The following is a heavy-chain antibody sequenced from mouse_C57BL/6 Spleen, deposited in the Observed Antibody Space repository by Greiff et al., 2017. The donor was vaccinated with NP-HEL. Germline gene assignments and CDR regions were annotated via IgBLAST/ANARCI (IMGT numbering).Heavy chain of an antibody. CDR3: ARSRRGGSREGYAMDY. D-gene: IGHD1-1*01. J-gene: IGHJ4*01. CDR2: IDPNSGGT. Sequence: QVQLQQPGAELVKPGASVKLSCKASGYTFTSYWMHWVKQRPGRGLEWIGRIDPNSGGTKYNEKFKSKATLTVDKPSSTAYMQRSSLTSEDSAVYYCARSRRGGSREGYAMDYWGQGTSVTVSS. V-gene: IGHV1-72*01. CDR1: GYTFTSYW.